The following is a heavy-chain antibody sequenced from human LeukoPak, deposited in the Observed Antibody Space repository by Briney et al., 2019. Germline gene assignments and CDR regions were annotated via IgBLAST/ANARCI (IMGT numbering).Heavy chain of an antibody. D-gene: IGHD5-18*01. V-gene: IGHV3-23*01. CDR2: ISGSGGST. CDR3: AKDLRYSYGYPDAFDI. Sequence: GGSLRLSCAASGFTFSSYAMSWVRQAPGKGLEWVSAISGSGGSTYYADSVKGRFTISRDNSKNTLYLQMNSLRAEDTAVYYCAKDLRYSYGYPDAFDIWVQGTMVTVSS. CDR1: GFTFSSYA. J-gene: IGHJ3*02.